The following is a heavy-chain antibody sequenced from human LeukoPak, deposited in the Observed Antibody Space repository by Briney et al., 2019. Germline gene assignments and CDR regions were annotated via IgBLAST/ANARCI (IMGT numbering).Heavy chain of an antibody. V-gene: IGHV1-2*02. D-gene: IGHD6-13*01. Sequence: ASVKVPCKASGYTFTGYYMHWVRQAPGQGLEWMGWINPNSGGTNYAQKFQGRVTMTRDTSISTAYMELSRLRSDDTAVYYCARGPSSSWSSSLDIWGQGTMVTVSS. CDR3: ARGPSSSWSSSLDI. CDR2: INPNSGGT. CDR1: GYTFTGYY. J-gene: IGHJ3*02.